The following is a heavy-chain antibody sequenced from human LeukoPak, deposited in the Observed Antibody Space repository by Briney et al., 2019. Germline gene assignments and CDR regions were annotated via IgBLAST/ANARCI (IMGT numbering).Heavy chain of an antibody. CDR1: GGSISGTNW. CDR3: ASRKAVAGTNFDY. V-gene: IGHV4-4*02. D-gene: IGHD6-19*01. Sequence: SETLSLTCGVSGGSISGTNWWSWVRQPPGKGLEWIGEIYHSGSTNYNPSLKSRVTISVDKSKNQFSLKLSSVTAADTAVYYCASRKAVAGTNFDYWGQGTLVTVSS. J-gene: IGHJ4*02. CDR2: IYHSGST.